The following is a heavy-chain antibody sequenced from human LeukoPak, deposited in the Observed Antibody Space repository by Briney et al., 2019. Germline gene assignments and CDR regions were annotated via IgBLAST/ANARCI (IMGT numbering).Heavy chain of an antibody. CDR2: ISWNSGSI. Sequence: HGGSLRLSCAASGFTFDDYAMHWVRQAPGKGLEWVSGISWNSGSIGYADSVKGRFTISRDNAKNSLYLQMDSLRAEDTALYYCEKDIPRWFRKGVGMDVGAQGTRVTVSS. J-gene: IGHJ6*02. CDR3: EKDIPRWFRKGVGMDV. CDR1: GFTFDDYA. V-gene: IGHV3-9*01. D-gene: IGHD4-23*01.